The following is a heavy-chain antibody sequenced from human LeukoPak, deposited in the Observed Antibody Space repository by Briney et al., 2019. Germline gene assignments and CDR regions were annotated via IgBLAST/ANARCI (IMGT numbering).Heavy chain of an antibody. CDR2: INHSGST. J-gene: IGHJ4*02. V-gene: IGHV4-34*01. CDR3: ARLTYYDISLDVTTGYYFDY. Sequence: SETLSLTCAVYGGSFSGCYWSWIRQPPGKGLEWIGEINHSGSTNYNPSLKSRVTISVDTSKNQFSLKLSSVTAADTAVYYCARLTYYDISLDVTTGYYFDYWGQGTLVTVSS. D-gene: IGHD3-9*01. CDR1: GGSFSGCY.